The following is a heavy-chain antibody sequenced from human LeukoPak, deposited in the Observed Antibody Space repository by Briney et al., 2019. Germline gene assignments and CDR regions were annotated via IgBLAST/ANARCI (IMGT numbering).Heavy chain of an antibody. V-gene: IGHV3-53*01. CDR1: GFTVSSNY. J-gene: IGHJ4*02. D-gene: IGHD4-17*01. Sequence: GGSLRLSCAASGFTVSSNYMSWVRQAPGKGLEWVSIIYSGGRTYYADSVKGRFTISRDNSKNTLYLQMNSLRAEDTAVYYCARERRTSTVTTIGYWGQGTLVTVSS. CDR2: IYSGGRT. CDR3: ARERRTSTVTTIGY.